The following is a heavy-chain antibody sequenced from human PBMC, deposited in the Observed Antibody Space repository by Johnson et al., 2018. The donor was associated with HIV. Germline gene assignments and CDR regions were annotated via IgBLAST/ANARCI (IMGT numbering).Heavy chain of an antibody. Sequence: QVQLVESGGGLVKPGGSLRLSCAASGFSFSDYYMSWIRQAPGQGLEWVSYISSSGGTIYYADSVKGRFSISRDNAKNSLYLQMNSLRAEDTAVYYCARDRGYWDAFYIWGQGTMVTVSS. CDR2: ISSSGGTI. V-gene: IGHV3-11*04. CDR3: ARDRGYWDAFYI. CDR1: GFSFSDYY. D-gene: IGHD3-22*01. J-gene: IGHJ3*02.